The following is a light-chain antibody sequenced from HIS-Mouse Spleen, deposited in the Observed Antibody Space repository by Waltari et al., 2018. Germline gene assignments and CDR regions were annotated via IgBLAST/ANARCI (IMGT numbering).Light chain of an antibody. CDR2: GAS. J-gene: IGKJ2*01. Sequence: EIVMTQSPATLSVSPGERATLHCRASQSVSSNLAWYQQKPGQAPRLLIYGASTRATGSPARFSGSGSGTEFTLTISSLQSEDFAVYYCQQYNNWPYTFGQGTKLEIK. CDR3: QQYNNWPYT. CDR1: QSVSSN. V-gene: IGKV3-15*01.